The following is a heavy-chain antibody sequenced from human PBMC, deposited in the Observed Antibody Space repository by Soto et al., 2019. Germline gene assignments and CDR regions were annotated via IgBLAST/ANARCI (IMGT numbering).Heavy chain of an antibody. J-gene: IGHJ4*02. D-gene: IGHD4-17*01. CDR2: ISSSSSYI. Sequence: GESLKISCAASGFTFSSYSMNWVRQAPGKGLEWVSSISSSSSYIYYADSVKGRFTISRDNAKNSLYLQMNSLRAEDTAVYYCARGSGPTTVTTNFDYWGQGTLVTVSS. CDR1: GFTFSSYS. CDR3: ARGSGPTTVTTNFDY. V-gene: IGHV3-21*01.